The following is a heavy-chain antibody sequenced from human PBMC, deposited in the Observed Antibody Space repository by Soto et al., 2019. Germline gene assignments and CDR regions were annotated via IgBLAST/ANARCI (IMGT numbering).Heavy chain of an antibody. D-gene: IGHD2-15*01. CDR3: ARAGYCSGGSCYPNWLDP. CDR2: IYYSGST. V-gene: IGHV4-61*01. Sequence: PSETLYLTCTVSGGSVSSGSYYCSWIRQPPGEGLEWIAYIYYSGSTSYNPSLKSRVTISVDTSKNQFSLKLRSVTAADTAVYYCARAGYCSGGSCYPNWLDPWGHGTRVTVSS. J-gene: IGHJ5*02. CDR1: GGSVSSGSYY.